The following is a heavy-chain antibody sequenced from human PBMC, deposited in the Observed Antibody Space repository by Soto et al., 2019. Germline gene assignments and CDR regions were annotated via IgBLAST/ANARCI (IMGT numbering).Heavy chain of an antibody. Sequence: SETLSLTCTVSGASISGFYWSWIRKSAGKGLEWIGRIYATGTTDYNPSLKSRVMMSVDTSKKQFSLKLRSVTAADTAVYYCVTAGTKTLRDWFDPWGQGISVTVSS. D-gene: IGHD1-1*01. CDR3: VTAGTKTLRDWFDP. CDR1: GASISGFY. V-gene: IGHV4-4*07. J-gene: IGHJ5*02. CDR2: IYATGTT.